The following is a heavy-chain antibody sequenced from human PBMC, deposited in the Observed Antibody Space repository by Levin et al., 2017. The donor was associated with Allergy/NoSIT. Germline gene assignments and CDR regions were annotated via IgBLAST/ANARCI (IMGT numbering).Heavy chain of an antibody. V-gene: IGHV3-23*01. J-gene: IGHJ6*02. Sequence: PGGSLRLSCAASGFTFSSYAMSWVRQAPGKGLEWVSAISGSGGSTYYADSVKGRFTISRDNSKNTLYLQMNSLRAEDTAVYYCAKVAENQGLLWFGEGDYYYGMDVWGQGTTVTVSS. D-gene: IGHD3-10*01. CDR2: ISGSGGST. CDR3: AKVAENQGLLWFGEGDYYYGMDV. CDR1: GFTFSSYA.